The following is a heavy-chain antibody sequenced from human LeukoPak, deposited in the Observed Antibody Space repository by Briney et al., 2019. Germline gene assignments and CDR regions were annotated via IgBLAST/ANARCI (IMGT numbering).Heavy chain of an antibody. D-gene: IGHD2/OR15-2a*01. Sequence: PSETLSFTCTVSGGSISSYYWSWIRQPPGKGLEWIAYISDIGSINYNPSLKSRVTISLDTSKNQFSLKLSSVTAADTAVYYCAGHHPRNTVDFWGQGTLVTVSS. CDR2: ISDIGSI. CDR1: GGSISSYY. CDR3: AGHHPRNTVDF. J-gene: IGHJ4*02. V-gene: IGHV4-59*08.